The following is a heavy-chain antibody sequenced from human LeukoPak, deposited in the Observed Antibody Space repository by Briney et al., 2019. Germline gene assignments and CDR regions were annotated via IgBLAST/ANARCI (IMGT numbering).Heavy chain of an antibody. CDR1: GYTFTSYY. Sequence: ASVKVSCKASGYTFTSYYMHWVRQAPGQGLEWMGIINPSGGSTSYAQKFQGRVTMTRDTSTSTVYMELSSLRSEDTAVYYCARATTYLYYCSSTSCSEYFQHWGQGTLVTVSS. CDR3: ARATTYLYYCSSTSCSEYFQH. D-gene: IGHD2-2*01. V-gene: IGHV1-46*01. CDR2: INPSGGST. J-gene: IGHJ1*01.